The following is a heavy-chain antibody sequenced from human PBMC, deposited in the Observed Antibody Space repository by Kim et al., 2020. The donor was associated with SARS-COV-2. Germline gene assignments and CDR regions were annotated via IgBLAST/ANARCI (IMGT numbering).Heavy chain of an antibody. J-gene: IGHJ4*02. D-gene: IGHD3-10*01. CDR3: AKDRPYYGSGSNFDY. V-gene: IGHV3-23*01. Sequence: ASVKGRVTISRDNSKNTLYLQMNSLRAEDTAVYYCAKDRPYYGSGSNFDYWGQGTLVTVSS.